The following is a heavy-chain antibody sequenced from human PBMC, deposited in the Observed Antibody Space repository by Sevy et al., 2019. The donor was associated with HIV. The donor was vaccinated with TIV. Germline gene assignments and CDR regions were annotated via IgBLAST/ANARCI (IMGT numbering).Heavy chain of an antibody. CDR1: GFTFRLTW. J-gene: IGHJ4*02. V-gene: IGHV3-15*01. D-gene: IGHD2-2*01. Sequence: GGSLRLSCAASGFTFRLTWMSWVRQAPGKGLQWVGRVKSKTDGGTIDYATPVKGRCSISRAGSKDTLYLQMNSLKSEDTGMYVCTTDAHRSSYDPECDHDFWGQGTLVTVSS. CDR3: TTDAHRSSYDPECDHDF. CDR2: VKSKTDGGTI.